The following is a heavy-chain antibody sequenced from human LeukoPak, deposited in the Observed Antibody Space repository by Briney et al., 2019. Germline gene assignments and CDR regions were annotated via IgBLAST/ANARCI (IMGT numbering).Heavy chain of an antibody. D-gene: IGHD3-22*01. Sequence: GASVKASCKASGYTFTSYAISWVRQAPGQGLEWMGGIIPIFGTANYAQKFQGRVTITADKSTSTAYMELSSLRSEDTAVYYCARKVPNDSSGYYYRGQFDPWGQGTLVTVSS. J-gene: IGHJ5*02. CDR1: GYTFTSYA. V-gene: IGHV1-69*06. CDR3: ARKVPNDSSGYYYRGQFDP. CDR2: IIPIFGTA.